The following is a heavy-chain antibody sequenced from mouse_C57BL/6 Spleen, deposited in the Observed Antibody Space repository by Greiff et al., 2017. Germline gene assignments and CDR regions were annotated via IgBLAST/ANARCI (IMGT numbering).Heavy chain of an antibody. CDR2: INPSTGGT. Sequence: DVKLVESGPELVKPGASVKISCKASGYSFTGYYMNWVKQSPEKSLEWIGEINPSTGGTTYNQKFKAKATLTVDKSSSTAYMQLKSLTSEDSAVYYCARRGYAMDYWGQGTSVTVSS. CDR1: GYSFTGYY. V-gene: IGHV1-42*01. J-gene: IGHJ4*01. CDR3: ARRGYAMDY.